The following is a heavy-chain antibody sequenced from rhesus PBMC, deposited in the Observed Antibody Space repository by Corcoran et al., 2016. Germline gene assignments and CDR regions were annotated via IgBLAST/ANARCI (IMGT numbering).Heavy chain of an antibody. D-gene: IGHD6-25*01. CDR1: GFSLTPSGMG. V-gene: IGHV2-174*01. CDR3: ARRGFSGRRNSFDY. Sequence: QVTLKESGPALVKPTQTLTLTCTFSGFSLTPSGMGVGWIRQPPGKALEWRALIYWDDDKRDRTALKCRLTIAKDTSKTQVVLMMTTMDPGDAATYYCARRGFSGRRNSFDYWGQGVLVTVDS. CDR2: IYWDDDK. J-gene: IGHJ4*01.